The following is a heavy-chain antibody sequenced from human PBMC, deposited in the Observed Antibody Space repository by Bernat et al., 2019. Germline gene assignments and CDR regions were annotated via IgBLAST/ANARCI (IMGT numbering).Heavy chain of an antibody. V-gene: IGHV3-48*03. CDR2: ISSSGSTI. Sequence: VQLVESGGGVVQPGRSLRLSCAASGFTFSSYEMNWVRQAPGKGLEWVSYISSSGSTIYYAASVKGRFTISRDNAKNSLYLQMNSLRAEDTAVYYCARDSHVRSVRGGGFDYWGQGTLVTVSS. J-gene: IGHJ4*02. CDR3: ARDSHVRSVRGGGFDY. CDR1: GFTFSSYE. D-gene: IGHD3-10*01.